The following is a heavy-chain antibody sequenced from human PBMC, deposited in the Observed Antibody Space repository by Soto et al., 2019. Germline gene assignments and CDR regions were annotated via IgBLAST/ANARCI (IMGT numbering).Heavy chain of an antibody. CDR2: IKQDGSEK. CDR3: VRENRDIVVVVAAPDDFDI. V-gene: IGHV3-7*01. CDR1: GFTFSSYW. J-gene: IGHJ3*02. D-gene: IGHD2-15*01. Sequence: GGSLRLSCAASGFTFSSYWMSWVRQAPGKGLEWVANIKQDGSEKYYVDSVKDRFTISRDNAKNSLYLQMNSLRAEDTAVYYCVRENRDIVVVVAAPDDFDIWGQGTMGTVSS.